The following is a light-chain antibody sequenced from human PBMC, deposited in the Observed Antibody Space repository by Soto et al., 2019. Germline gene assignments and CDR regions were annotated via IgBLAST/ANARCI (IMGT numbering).Light chain of an antibody. Sequence: EVVLTQSPGTLSLSPGERATLSCRASQSVNRSYLAWYQQQPGQAPRLLIYDTSTRATGIPDRFNGSGSGTDFTLTISRLEPEDFAVYYCQQYATSQCSFGQGTKVEIK. CDR1: QSVNRSY. J-gene: IGKJ2*04. V-gene: IGKV3-20*01. CDR3: QQYATSQCS. CDR2: DTS.